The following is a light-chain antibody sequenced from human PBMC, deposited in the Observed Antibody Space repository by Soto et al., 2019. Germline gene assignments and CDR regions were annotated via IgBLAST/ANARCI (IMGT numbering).Light chain of an antibody. CDR1: NSNIGSDI. V-gene: IGLV1-44*01. CDR3: ATWDDSLNGYV. Sequence: QSVLTHPPSSSWTPLQRATISCCGINSNIGSDIVNCYQLLPGAAPEVLINTTNQRPSGVPDRFSGPTSGTSASLAISGLRSEDESDYYCATWDDSLNGYVFGTGTKVTVL. CDR2: TTN. J-gene: IGLJ1*01.